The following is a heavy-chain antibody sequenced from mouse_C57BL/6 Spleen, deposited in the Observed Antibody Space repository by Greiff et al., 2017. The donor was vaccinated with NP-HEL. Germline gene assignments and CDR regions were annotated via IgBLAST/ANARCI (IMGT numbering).Heavy chain of an antibody. Sequence: QVQLKQSGAELVRPGASVTLSCKASGYTFTDYEMHWVKQTPVHGLEWIGAIDPETGGTAYNQKFKGKAILTADKSSSTAYMELRSLTSEDSAVYYCTRSAILRYFDVWGTGTTVTVSS. CDR1: GYTFTDYE. CDR2: IDPETGGT. D-gene: IGHD1-1*01. J-gene: IGHJ1*03. V-gene: IGHV1-15*01. CDR3: TRSAILRYFDV.